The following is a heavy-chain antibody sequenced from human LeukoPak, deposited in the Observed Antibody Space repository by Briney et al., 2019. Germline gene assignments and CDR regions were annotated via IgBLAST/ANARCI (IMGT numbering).Heavy chain of an antibody. D-gene: IGHD3-10*01. CDR1: GYTFTSYG. V-gene: IGHV1-18*01. Sequence: GASVKVSCKASGYTFTSYGISWVRQAPGQGLEWMGWISAYNGNTNYAQKLQGRVTMTTDTSTSTAYMELRSLRSDDTAVYYCAREGDYYGSGSDPNYYYYYLDVWGKGTTVTVSS. CDR3: AREGDYYGSGSDPNYYYYYLDV. J-gene: IGHJ6*03. CDR2: ISAYNGNT.